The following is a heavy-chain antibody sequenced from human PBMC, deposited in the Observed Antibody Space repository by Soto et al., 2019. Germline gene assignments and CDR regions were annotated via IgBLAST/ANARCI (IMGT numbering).Heavy chain of an antibody. CDR2: IYNSGST. CDR3: ARVRYYDSSGYYRYYFDY. Sequence: SETMYLTCTVSGGSINSGDYYWSWIRQPPGKGLEWIGYIYNSGSTYYNPSLKSRVTISLDTSKNQLSLKLSSVTPADTAVYYCARVRYYDSSGYYRYYFDYWGQGTLVTAPQ. D-gene: IGHD3-22*01. CDR1: GGSINSGDYY. J-gene: IGHJ4*02. V-gene: IGHV4-30-4*01.